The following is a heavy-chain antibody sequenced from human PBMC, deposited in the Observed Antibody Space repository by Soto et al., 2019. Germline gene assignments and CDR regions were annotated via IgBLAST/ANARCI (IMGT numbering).Heavy chain of an antibody. CDR3: ANLYGMDV. V-gene: IGHV4-34*01. J-gene: IGHJ6*02. CDR1: GGSFIGYY. Sequence: SETLSLTCAVYGGSFIGYYWSWIRQPPGKGLEWIGEINHSGSTNYNPSLKSRVTISVDTSKNQFSLKLSSVTAADTAMYYCANLYGMDVWGQGTTVTVSS. CDR2: INHSGST.